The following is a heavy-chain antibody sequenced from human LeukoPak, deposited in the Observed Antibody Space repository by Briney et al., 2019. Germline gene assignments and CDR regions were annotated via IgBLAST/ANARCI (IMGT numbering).Heavy chain of an antibody. Sequence: ASVKVSCKASGGTFISYAISWVRQAPGQGLEWMGIINPRGGSTTSAQKFQGRVTLTRDTSTSTVYMELSSLRSEDTAVYYCAKHQVLQGFLYGMDVWGQGTTVTVSS. CDR3: AKHQVLQGFLYGMDV. CDR2: INPRGGST. CDR1: GGTFISYA. J-gene: IGHJ6*02. V-gene: IGHV1-46*01.